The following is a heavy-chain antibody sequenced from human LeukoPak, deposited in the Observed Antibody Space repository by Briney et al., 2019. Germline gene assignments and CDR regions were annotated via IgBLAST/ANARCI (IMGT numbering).Heavy chain of an antibody. V-gene: IGHV3-74*01. D-gene: IGHD5-18*01. Sequence: GGSLRLSCAASGFTFSGYWMHWVRQDPGKGLVWVSRIMGDGSSTTYADSVKGRFTISRDNAKNTVYLQMNSLRAEDTAVYYCARDKTYGYNLWGQGTLVTVSS. CDR3: ARDKTYGYNL. CDR2: IMGDGSST. CDR1: GFTFSGYW. J-gene: IGHJ5*02.